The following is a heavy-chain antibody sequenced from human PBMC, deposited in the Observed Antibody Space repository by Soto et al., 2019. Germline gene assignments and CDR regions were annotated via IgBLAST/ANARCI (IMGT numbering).Heavy chain of an antibody. Sequence: GGSLRLSCAASGFTFSSDAVSWVRQAPGKGLEWVSSISGRGDSTYYADSVKGRFTISRDNSKNTLSLQLNSLGAEDTAVYYCEKAGTSCCYYYYMDVWGTGTTVTVSS. V-gene: IGHV3-23*01. J-gene: IGHJ6*03. CDR2: ISGRGDST. CDR3: EKAGTSCCYYYYMDV. CDR1: GFTFSSDA. D-gene: IGHD2-2*01.